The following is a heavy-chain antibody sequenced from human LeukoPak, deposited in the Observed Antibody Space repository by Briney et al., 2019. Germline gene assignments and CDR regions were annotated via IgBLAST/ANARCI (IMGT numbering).Heavy chain of an antibody. CDR2: IYPGDSDT. CDR3: AKLLLYCGDTTCYFDY. Sequence: ESLKISRKGSGYRFTDYWIGWVRQMPGKGLEWMGIIYPGDSDTRYSPSFQGQVTFSVDKSITTAYLQWSSLKASDAAIYYCAKLLLYCGDTTCYFDYWGQGTLVTVSS. J-gene: IGHJ4*02. D-gene: IGHD2-21*01. V-gene: IGHV5-51*01. CDR1: GYRFTDYW.